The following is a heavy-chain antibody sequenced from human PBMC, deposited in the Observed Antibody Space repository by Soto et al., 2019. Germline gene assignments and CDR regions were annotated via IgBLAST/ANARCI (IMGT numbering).Heavy chain of an antibody. CDR2: ISYDGSNK. CDR3: AKDGGAYYDYARGYFDY. J-gene: IGHJ4*02. CDR1: GFTFSSYG. V-gene: IGHV3-30*18. Sequence: GGSLRLSCAASGFTFSSYGMHWVRQAPGKGLEWVAVISYDGSNKYYADSVKGRFTISRDNSKNTLYLQMNSLRAEDTAVYYCAKDGGAYYDYARGYFDYWGQGTLVTVSS. D-gene: IGHD3-16*01.